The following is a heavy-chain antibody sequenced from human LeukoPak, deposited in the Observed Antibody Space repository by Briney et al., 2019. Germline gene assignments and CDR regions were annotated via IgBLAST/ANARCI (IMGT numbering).Heavy chain of an antibody. CDR3: VGRGLYGGTWLFEY. J-gene: IGHJ4*02. CDR2: IYHDRTT. CDR1: GDSITAPKW. V-gene: IGHV4-4*02. Sequence: SGTLSLTCTVSGDSITAPKWWSWVRRAPGEGLEWIGEIYHDRTTSFNPSLKSRLNISVDKSANQFFLNLNSVSATDTAVYYCVGRGLYGGTWLFEYWGQGALVTVSS. D-gene: IGHD2-8*01.